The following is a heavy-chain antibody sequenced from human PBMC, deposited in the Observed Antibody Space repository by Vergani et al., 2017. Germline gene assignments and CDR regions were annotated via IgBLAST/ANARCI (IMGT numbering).Heavy chain of an antibody. V-gene: IGHV3-30-3*01. CDR2: ISYDGSNK. CDR3: ASASEYDILTGYYSSVDY. Sequence: QVQLVESGGGVVQPGRSLRLSCAASGFTFSSYAMHWVRQAPGKGLEWVAVISYDGSNKYYADSVKGRFTISRDNSKNTLYLQMNSLRAEDTAVYYCASASEYDILTGYYSSVDYWGQGTLVTVSS. D-gene: IGHD3-9*01. J-gene: IGHJ4*02. CDR1: GFTFSSYA.